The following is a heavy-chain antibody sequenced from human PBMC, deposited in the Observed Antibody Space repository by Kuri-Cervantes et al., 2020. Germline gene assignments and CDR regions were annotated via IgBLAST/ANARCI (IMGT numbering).Heavy chain of an antibody. J-gene: IGHJ3*02. CDR2: INPNSGGT. Sequence: ASVKVSCKASGYTFTSYGISWVRQAPGQGLEWMGWINPNSGGTNYAQRFQGWVTMTRDTSISTAYMELSRLRSDDTAVYYCARDARDDAFDIWGQGTMVTVSS. V-gene: IGHV1-2*04. CDR3: ARDARDDAFDI. CDR1: GYTFTSYG.